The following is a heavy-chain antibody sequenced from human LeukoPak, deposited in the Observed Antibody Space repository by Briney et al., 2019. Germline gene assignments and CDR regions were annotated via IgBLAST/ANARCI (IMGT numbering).Heavy chain of an antibody. J-gene: IGHJ4*02. CDR1: GGSNSGYY. D-gene: IGHD4/OR15-4a*01. Sequence: PSETLSLTSSVSGGSNSGYYWSWIRQPPGKALEWIGYIYYSASTNYNPSLKSRVSISLHTSRTQFSLKVYTVTAADTAVYYCARRPYDSGAYEWGQGTQVTVSA. CDR3: ARRPYDSGAYE. CDR2: IYYSAST. V-gene: IGHV4-59*08.